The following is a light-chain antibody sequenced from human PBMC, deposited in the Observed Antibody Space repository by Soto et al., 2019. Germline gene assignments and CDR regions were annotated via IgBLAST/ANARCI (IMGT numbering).Light chain of an antibody. CDR2: EVN. CDR1: SSDVGGYNY. Sequence: QSALTQPASMSGSPGQSITISCTGTSSDVGGYNYVSWYQQHPGKAPKLMIYEVNNRPSGVPDRFSGSKSGSTASLTISGLQAEDEAEYYCCLSPGSLTWLFGGGTKLTVL. V-gene: IGLV2-14*01. J-gene: IGLJ3*02. CDR3: CLSPGSLTWL.